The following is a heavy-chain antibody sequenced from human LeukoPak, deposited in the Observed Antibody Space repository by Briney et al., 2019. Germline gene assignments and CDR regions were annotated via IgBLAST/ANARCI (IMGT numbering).Heavy chain of an antibody. J-gene: IGHJ3*02. CDR1: GFTFSSYA. Sequence: HPGGSLRLSCVASGFTFSSYAMHWVRQTPGKGLEYVSGINSNGGSTHYANSVEGRFTISRDNSKHTLYLQMGSLRTEDMAVYYCARRQTPADTFDIWGQGTMVTVSS. CDR3: ARRQTPADTFDI. CDR2: INSNGGST. V-gene: IGHV3-64*01.